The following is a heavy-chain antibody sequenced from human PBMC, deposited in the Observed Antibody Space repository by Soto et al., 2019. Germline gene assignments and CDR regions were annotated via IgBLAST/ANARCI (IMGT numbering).Heavy chain of an antibody. Sequence: GGSLRLSWAASGFSFSRSLMNGVRQAPGKGLEWVADIKEDGSEKYYVDSLKGRFTISRDNAKNSLYLQMNSLRAEDTAVYYCARGDYYDRRFDSWGQGTLVTVSS. J-gene: IGHJ4*02. D-gene: IGHD3-22*01. CDR3: ARGDYYDRRFDS. V-gene: IGHV3-7*03. CDR2: IKEDGSEK. CDR1: GFSFSRSL.